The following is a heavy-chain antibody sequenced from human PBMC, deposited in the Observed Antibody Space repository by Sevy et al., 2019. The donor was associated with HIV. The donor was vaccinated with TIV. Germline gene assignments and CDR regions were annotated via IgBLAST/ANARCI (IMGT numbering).Heavy chain of an antibody. CDR3: ARESIGATGDFDY. D-gene: IGHD1-1*01. V-gene: IGHV4-59*01. CDR2: MYSSGST. CDR1: GGSLNNYF. Sequence: SDTLSLTCTVSGGSLNNYFWSWLRQPPGKGLEWIGYMYSSGSTNYNPSLKSRVTISVDTSKNQFSLKVRSVTAADTAVYYCARESIGATGDFDYWGQGTLVTVSS. J-gene: IGHJ4*02.